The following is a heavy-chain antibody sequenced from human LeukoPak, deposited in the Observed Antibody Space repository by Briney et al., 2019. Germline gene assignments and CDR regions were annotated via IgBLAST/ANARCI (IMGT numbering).Heavy chain of an antibody. CDR3: ARGGSSSWYCWFDP. CDR1: GGSISSYY. Sequence: PSETLSLTCTVSGGSISSYYWSWIRQPAGKGLEWIGRIYTSGSTNYNPSLKSRVTMSVDTSKNQFSLKLSSVTAADTAVYYCARGGSSSWYCWFDPWGQGTLVTVSS. V-gene: IGHV4-4*07. J-gene: IGHJ5*02. CDR2: IYTSGST. D-gene: IGHD6-13*01.